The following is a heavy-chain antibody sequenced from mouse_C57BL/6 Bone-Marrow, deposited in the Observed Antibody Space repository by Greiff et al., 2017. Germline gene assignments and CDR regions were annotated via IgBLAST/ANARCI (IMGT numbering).Heavy chain of an antibody. Sequence: EVMLVESGEGLVKPGGSLKLSCAASGFTFSSYAMSWVRQTPEKRLEWVAYISSGGDYIYYADTVKGRFTISRDNARNTLYLQMSSLKSEDTAMYYCTRVHYSNYRFAYWGQGTLVTVSA. V-gene: IGHV5-9-1*02. D-gene: IGHD2-5*01. J-gene: IGHJ3*01. CDR1: GFTFSSYA. CDR3: TRVHYSNYRFAY. CDR2: ISSGGDYI.